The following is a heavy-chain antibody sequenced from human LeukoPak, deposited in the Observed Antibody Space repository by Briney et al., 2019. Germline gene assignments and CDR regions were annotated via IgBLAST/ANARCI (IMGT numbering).Heavy chain of an antibody. CDR1: GGSISSGDYY. Sequence: SETLSLTCTVSGGSISSGDYYWSWIRQPPGKGLEWIGYIYYSGSTYHNPSLKSRVTISVDTSKNQFSLKLSSVTAADTAVYYCARDGDSSSSDAGWFDPWGQGTLVTVSS. CDR3: ARDGDSSSSDAGWFDP. D-gene: IGHD6-6*01. J-gene: IGHJ5*02. CDR2: IYYSGST. V-gene: IGHV4-30-4*08.